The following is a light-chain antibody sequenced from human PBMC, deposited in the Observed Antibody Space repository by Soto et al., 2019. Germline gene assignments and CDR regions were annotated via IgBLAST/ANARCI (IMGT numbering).Light chain of an antibody. J-gene: IGKJ5*01. Sequence: EVVLTQSACTLSLSPGERATLSCRASQSVSNNYLAWYQQKPGQAPRLLIYGASNRATGIPDRFSGSGSGTDFTLTISRLEPEDFAVYYCQQYGSSPRTITFGQGTRLEIK. V-gene: IGKV3-20*01. CDR3: QQYGSSPRTIT. CDR2: GAS. CDR1: QSVSNNY.